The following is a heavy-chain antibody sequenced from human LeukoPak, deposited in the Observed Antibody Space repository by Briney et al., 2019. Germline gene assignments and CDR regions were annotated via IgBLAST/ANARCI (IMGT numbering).Heavy chain of an antibody. Sequence: PGGSLRLSCAASGFTFSSYAMHWVRQAPGKGLEWVAVISYDGSNKYYADSVKGRFTISRDNSKNTLYLQMNSLRAEDTAVYYCARDLSRGTGTTSYYFDYWGQGTLVTVSS. CDR3: ARDLSRGTGTTSYYFDY. J-gene: IGHJ4*02. V-gene: IGHV3-30*04. CDR2: ISYDGSNK. D-gene: IGHD1-1*01. CDR1: GFTFSSYA.